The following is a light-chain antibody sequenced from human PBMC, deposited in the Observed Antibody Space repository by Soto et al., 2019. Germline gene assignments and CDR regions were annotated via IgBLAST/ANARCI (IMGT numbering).Light chain of an antibody. J-gene: IGKJ4*01. Sequence: EIVLTQSPATLSLSQGERVTLSCRASQSVNIYLAWYQQKPGQAPRLLIYDASNRATGVPARFSGSGSGTDFTLTISSLESEDFAVYYCQHRANWPLTFGGGTKVAIK. CDR1: QSVNIY. V-gene: IGKV3-11*01. CDR2: DAS. CDR3: QHRANWPLT.